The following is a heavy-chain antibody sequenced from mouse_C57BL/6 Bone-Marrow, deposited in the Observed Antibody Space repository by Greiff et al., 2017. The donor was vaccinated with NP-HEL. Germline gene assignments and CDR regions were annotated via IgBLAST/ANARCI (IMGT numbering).Heavy chain of an antibody. Sequence: QVQLQQSGAELVRPGASVKLSCKASGYTFTDYYINWVKQRPGQGLEWIARIYPGSGNTYYNEKFKGEATLTAEKSSSTAYMQLSSLTSEDSAVYFCARDYLAYWGQGTLVTVSA. V-gene: IGHV1-76*01. CDR1: GYTFTDYY. CDR2: IYPGSGNT. D-gene: IGHD5-5*01. CDR3: ARDYLAY. J-gene: IGHJ3*01.